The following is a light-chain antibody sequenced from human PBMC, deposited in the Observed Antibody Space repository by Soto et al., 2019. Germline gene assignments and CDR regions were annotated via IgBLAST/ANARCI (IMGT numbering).Light chain of an antibody. CDR2: DVS. V-gene: IGLV2-14*01. J-gene: IGLJ2*01. CDR1: SSDVGGYNY. Sequence: QSALTQPASVSGSPGQSITISCTGTSSDVGGYNYVSWYQQYPGKAPKLMIYDVSSRPSGVSYRFSGSKSGNTASLTISGLQAEDEADYYCSSYTSSTTLGVFGGGTKLTV. CDR3: SSYTSSTTLGV.